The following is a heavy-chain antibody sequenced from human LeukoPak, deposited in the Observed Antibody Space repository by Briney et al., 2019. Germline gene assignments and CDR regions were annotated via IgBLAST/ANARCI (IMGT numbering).Heavy chain of an antibody. CDR2: ISGSGGST. V-gene: IGHV3-23*01. J-gene: IGHJ4*02. CDR1: GFTFSSYA. CDR3: AKDGTQWYFDY. Sequence: GGSLRLSCAASGFTFSSYATSRVRQAPGKGLEWVSAISGSGGSTYYADSVKGRFTISRDNSKNTLYLQMNSLRAEDTAVYYCAKDGTQWYFDYWGQGTLVTVSS. D-gene: IGHD6-19*01.